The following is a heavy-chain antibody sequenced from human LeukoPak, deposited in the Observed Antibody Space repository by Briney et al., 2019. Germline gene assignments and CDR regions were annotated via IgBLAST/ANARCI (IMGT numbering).Heavy chain of an antibody. V-gene: IGHV1-8*02. CDR1: GYTFTSYG. D-gene: IGHD3-10*01. J-gene: IGHJ4*02. CDR3: ARLPKGGPISMVRGVRAKGYYFDY. CDR2: MNPNSGNT. Sequence: ASVKVSCKASGYTFTSYGISWVRQATGQGLEWMGWMNPNSGNTGYAQKFQGRVTMTRNTSISTAYMELRSLRSDDTAVYYCARLPKGGPISMVRGVRAKGYYFDYWGQGTLVTVSS.